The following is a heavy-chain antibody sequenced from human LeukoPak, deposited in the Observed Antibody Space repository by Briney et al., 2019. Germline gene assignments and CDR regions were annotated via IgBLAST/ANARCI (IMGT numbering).Heavy chain of an antibody. V-gene: IGHV4-4*02. CDR3: ARVWGGYSSSHFDY. CDR2: IYHSGST. D-gene: IGHD6-19*01. CDR1: GGSISSSNW. Sequence: SGTLSLTCAVSGGSISSSNWWSWVRQPPGKGLEWIGEIYHSGSTNYNPSLKSRVTISVDTSKNQFSLKLSSVTAADTAVYYCARVWGGYSSSHFDYWGQGTLVTVSS. J-gene: IGHJ4*02.